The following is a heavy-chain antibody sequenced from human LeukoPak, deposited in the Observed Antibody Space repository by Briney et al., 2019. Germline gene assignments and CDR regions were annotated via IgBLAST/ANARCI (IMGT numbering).Heavy chain of an antibody. CDR3: APSSSGWRNWFDP. V-gene: IGHV3-7*03. J-gene: IGHJ5*02. Sequence: PGGSLRLSCAASGLTFSNYWMSWVRQAPGKGLEWVANIKYDGSEKYYVDSVKGRFTISRDNARNSVYLQMNSLRAEDMAVYYCAPSSSGWRNWFDPWGQGALVTVSS. CDR2: IKYDGSEK. D-gene: IGHD6-19*01. CDR1: GLTFSNYW.